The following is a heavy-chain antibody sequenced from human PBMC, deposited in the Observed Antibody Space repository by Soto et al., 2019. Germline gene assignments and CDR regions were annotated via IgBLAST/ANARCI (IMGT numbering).Heavy chain of an antibody. CDR1: GFTFSSYG. CDR3: ARDTRPANKEDYYYGMDV. J-gene: IGHJ6*02. CDR2: IWYDGSNK. Sequence: QVQLVESGGGVVQPGRSLRLSCAASGFTFSSYGTHWVRQAPGKGLEWVAVIWYDGSNKYYADSVKGRFTISRDNSKNTLYLQMNSLRAEDTAVYYCARDTRPANKEDYYYGMDVWGQGTTVTVSS. D-gene: IGHD6-6*01. V-gene: IGHV3-33*01.